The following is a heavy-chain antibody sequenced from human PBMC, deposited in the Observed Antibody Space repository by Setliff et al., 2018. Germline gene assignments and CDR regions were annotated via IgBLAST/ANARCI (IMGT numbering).Heavy chain of an antibody. CDR3: TREHTPWVGASHHDC. D-gene: IGHD1-26*01. V-gene: IGHV3-74*01. CDR1: GFRISFREYW. J-gene: IGHJ4*02. CDR2: IDKDGSST. Sequence: PGGSLRLSCAASGFRISFREYWMFWVRQAPGKGLEWVARIDKDGSSTVYADSVKGRFTISRDNVKKMLYLQVDSLRTEDTAVYYCTREHTPWVGASHHDCWGQGTQVTVSS.